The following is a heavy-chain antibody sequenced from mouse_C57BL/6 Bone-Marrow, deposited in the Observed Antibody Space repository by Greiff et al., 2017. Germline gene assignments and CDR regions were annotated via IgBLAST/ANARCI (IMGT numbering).Heavy chain of an antibody. CDR1: GFTFTSYG. Sequence: QVQLQQSGAELARPGASVKLSCTASGFTFTSYGISWVRQRTGQGLEWIGEIYPRCGKTYYNENLTGKATLTADNYSSTPYMEIRRLTYEDSAVYFCALYVGYPWYFDVWGTGTTVTVSS. J-gene: IGHJ1*03. CDR2: IYPRCGKT. CDR3: ALYVGYPWYFDV. V-gene: IGHV1-81*01. D-gene: IGHD2-3*01.